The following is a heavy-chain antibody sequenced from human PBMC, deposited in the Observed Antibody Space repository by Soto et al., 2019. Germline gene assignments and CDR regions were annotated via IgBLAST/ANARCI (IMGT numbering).Heavy chain of an antibody. D-gene: IGHD1-26*01. J-gene: IGHJ4*02. CDR3: ARDGRYSGSYGGYYFDY. Sequence: ASVKVSCTASGYTFTSYGISWVRQAPGQGLEWMGWISANNGNTNYAQKIQGRVTMTTDTSTSTAYMELRSLRSDDTAVYYCARDGRYSGSYGGYYFDYWGQGTLVTSPQ. CDR1: GYTFTSYG. V-gene: IGHV1-18*01. CDR2: ISANNGNT.